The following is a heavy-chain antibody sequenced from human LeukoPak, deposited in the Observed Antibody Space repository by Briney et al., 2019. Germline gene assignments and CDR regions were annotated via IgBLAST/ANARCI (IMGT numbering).Heavy chain of an antibody. CDR3: ARSREWELRLYYYYMDV. Sequence: PSETLSLTCTVSGGSISSYYWSWIRQPLGKGLEWIGDIYYSGSTDYNPSLKSRVTISVDTSSNQFSLKLSSVTAADTAVYYCARSREWELRLYYYYMDVWGKGTTVTVSS. D-gene: IGHD1-26*01. V-gene: IGHV4-59*01. CDR2: IYYSGST. CDR1: GGSISSYY. J-gene: IGHJ6*03.